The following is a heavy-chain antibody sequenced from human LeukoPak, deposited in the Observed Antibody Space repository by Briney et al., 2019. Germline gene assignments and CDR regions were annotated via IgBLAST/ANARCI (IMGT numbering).Heavy chain of an antibody. D-gene: IGHD5-12*01. CDR3: ARGASGYGPFDY. CDR1: GASVSSYY. CDR2: MYISGST. J-gene: IGHJ4*02. V-gene: IGHV4-4*07. Sequence: SETLSPTCTVSGASVSSYYWSWIRQPAGKGLEWIGRMYISGSTNYNPSLKSRVTMSVDTSKNQFSLKLSSVTAADTAVYYCARGASGYGPFDYWGQGTLVTVSS.